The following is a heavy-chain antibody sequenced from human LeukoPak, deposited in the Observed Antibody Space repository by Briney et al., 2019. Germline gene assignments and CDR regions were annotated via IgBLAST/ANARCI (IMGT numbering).Heavy chain of an antibody. CDR3: ARDPTTVTSLPYYFDF. J-gene: IGHJ4*02. D-gene: IGHD4-17*01. V-gene: IGHV4-34*01. CDR1: GGSFSGFH. CDR2: INDRGRT. Sequence: SETLSLTCAVHGGSFSGFHWNWIRQSPSKGLEWIGEINDRGRTNYNPSLESRVTLSVDTSKKEFSLKLSAVTAADTAVYYCARDPTTVTSLPYYFDFWGQGTLVSVSS.